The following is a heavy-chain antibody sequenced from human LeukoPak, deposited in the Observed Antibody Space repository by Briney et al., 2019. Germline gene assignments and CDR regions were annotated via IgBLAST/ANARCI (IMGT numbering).Heavy chain of an antibody. CDR3: ARGRRDCSGDCYVAFDI. J-gene: IGHJ3*02. CDR2: IYHSGST. Sequence: SGTLSLTCAVSGGSISSSNWWSWVRQPPGKGLEWIGEIYHSGSTNYNPSLKSRVTISVDKSKNQFSLKLSSVTAADTAVYYCARGRRDCSGDCYVAFDIWGQGTMVTVSS. CDR1: GGSISSSNW. D-gene: IGHD2-21*02. V-gene: IGHV4-4*02.